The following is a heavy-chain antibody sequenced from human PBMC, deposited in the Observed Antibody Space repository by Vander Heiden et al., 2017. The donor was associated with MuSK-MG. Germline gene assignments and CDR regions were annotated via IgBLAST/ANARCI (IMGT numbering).Heavy chain of an antibody. Sequence: QVQLVQSGAEVKTPGASVKVSCKASGYTFTGYYMPWVRQAPGQGLEWMGWINPNSGGTNYAQKFQGRVTMTRDTSISTAYMELSRLRSDDTAVYYCARVRGPGDIVVVVAADYGMDVWGQGTTVTVSS. CDR1: GYTFTGYY. CDR3: ARVRGPGDIVVVVAADYGMDV. CDR2: INPNSGGT. V-gene: IGHV1-2*02. D-gene: IGHD2-15*01. J-gene: IGHJ6*02.